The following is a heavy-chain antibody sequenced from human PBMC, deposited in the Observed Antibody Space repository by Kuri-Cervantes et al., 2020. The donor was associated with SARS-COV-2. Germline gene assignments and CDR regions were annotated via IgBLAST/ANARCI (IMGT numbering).Heavy chain of an antibody. CDR3: AGRLRFSHSDAFDI. Sequence: SVKVSCKAPGGTFSSYAISWVRQAPGQGLEWMGRIIPILGTANYAQKPQGRVTITADKSTSTAYVELSSLRSEDTAVYYCAGRLRFSHSDAFDIWGQGTMVTVSS. J-gene: IGHJ3*02. CDR1: GGTFSSYA. D-gene: IGHD3-3*01. CDR2: IIPILGTA. V-gene: IGHV1-69*04.